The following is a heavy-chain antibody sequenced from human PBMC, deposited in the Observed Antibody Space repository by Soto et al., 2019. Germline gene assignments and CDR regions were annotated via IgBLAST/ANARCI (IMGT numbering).Heavy chain of an antibody. CDR2: IIPIFGTA. Sequence: SVKVSCKASGGTFSSYAISWVRQAPGQGLEWMGGIIPIFGTANYAQKFQGRVTITADESTSTAYMELSSLRSEDTAVYYCARGRGWRDIVVLVAALNIWGQGTMVTVSS. D-gene: IGHD2-15*01. CDR3: ARGRGWRDIVVLVAALNI. CDR1: GGTFSSYA. J-gene: IGHJ3*02. V-gene: IGHV1-69*13.